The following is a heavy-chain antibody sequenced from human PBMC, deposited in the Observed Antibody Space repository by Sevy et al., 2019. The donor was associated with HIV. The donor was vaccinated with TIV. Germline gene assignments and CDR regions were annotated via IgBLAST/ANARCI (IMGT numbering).Heavy chain of an antibody. J-gene: IGHJ4*02. D-gene: IGHD2-15*01. V-gene: IGHV1-18*01. Sequence: ASVKVSCKASGYLFISYCITWVRQAPGKRLELVGWISPHNGDTNYAQRVQDRVTMITDTSTTTAYMELRSLTSDDSAVYYCARAYCSGGRCYSLAYWGQGTLVTVSS. CDR1: GYLFISYC. CDR2: ISPHNGDT. CDR3: ARAYCSGGRCYSLAY.